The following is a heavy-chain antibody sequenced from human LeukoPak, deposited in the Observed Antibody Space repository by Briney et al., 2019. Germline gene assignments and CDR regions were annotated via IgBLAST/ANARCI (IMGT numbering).Heavy chain of an antibody. CDR3: GRGLDP. Sequence: GGSLRLSCAASGFTFSSYSMNWVRQAPGKGLEWVSYISTGSSTIYYADSVKGRFTISRDNAKSSLYLQMNSLRAEDTAGYYFGRGLDPRGQGNLVTVSS. J-gene: IGHJ5*02. CDR2: ISTGSSTI. CDR1: GFTFSSYS. V-gene: IGHV3-48*01.